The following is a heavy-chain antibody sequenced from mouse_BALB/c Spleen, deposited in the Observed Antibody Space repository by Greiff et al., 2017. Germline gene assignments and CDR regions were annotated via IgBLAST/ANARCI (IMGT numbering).Heavy chain of an antibody. CDR2: ISTYYGDA. V-gene: IGHV1S137*01. CDR1: GYTFTDYA. Sequence: QVQLQQSGAELVRPGVSVKISCKGSGYTFTDYAMHWVKQSHAKSLEWIGVISTYYGDASYNQKFKGKATMTVDKSSSTAYMELARLTSEDSAIYYCARRGTARATSLSYWGQGTLVTVSA. J-gene: IGHJ3*01. CDR3: ARRGTARATSLSY. D-gene: IGHD3-2*01.